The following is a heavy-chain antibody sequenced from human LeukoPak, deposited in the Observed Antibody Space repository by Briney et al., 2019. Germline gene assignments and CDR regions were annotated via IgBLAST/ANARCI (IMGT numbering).Heavy chain of an antibody. CDR1: GFTFSSYG. D-gene: IGHD3-10*01. V-gene: IGHV3-30*18. Sequence: PGGSLRLSCAASGFTFSSYGMHWVRQAPGKGLEWVAVISYDGSNKYYADSVKGRFTISRDNSKNTLYLQMNSLRAEDTAVYYCANRDRLGGSLWFGERNEDAFDIWGQGTMVTVSS. CDR3: ANRDRLGGSLWFGERNEDAFDI. CDR2: ISYDGSNK. J-gene: IGHJ3*02.